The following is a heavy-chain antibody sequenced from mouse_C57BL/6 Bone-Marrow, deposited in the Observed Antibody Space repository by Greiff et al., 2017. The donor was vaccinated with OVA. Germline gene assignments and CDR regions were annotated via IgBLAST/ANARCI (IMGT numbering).Heavy chain of an antibody. CDR1: GYTFTDHT. CDR3: ARSPFYDNYGSTWYLDV. D-gene: IGHD1-1*01. CDR2: IYPRDGST. Sequence: QVQLQQSDAELVKPGASVKISCKVSGYTFTDHTIHWLKQRPEQGLEWIGYIYPRDGSTKYNETFKGKATLTADKSSSTAYMQLNSLTSEDSAVYYCARSPFYDNYGSTWYLDVWGKGTTVTVSS. V-gene: IGHV1-78*01. J-gene: IGHJ1*03.